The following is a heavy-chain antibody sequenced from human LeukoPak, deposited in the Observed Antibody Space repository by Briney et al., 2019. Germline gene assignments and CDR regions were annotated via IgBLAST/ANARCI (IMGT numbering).Heavy chain of an antibody. CDR1: GGSFSGYY. V-gene: IGHV4-34*01. CDR2: INHSGST. Sequence: SETLSLTCAVYGGSFSGYYWSWIRRPPGKGLEWIGEINHSGSTNYNPSLKSRVTISVDTSKNQFSLKLSSVTAADTAVYYCARAPSTYYDFWSGLRYFDYWGQGTLVTVSS. D-gene: IGHD3-3*01. J-gene: IGHJ4*02. CDR3: ARAPSTYYDFWSGLRYFDY.